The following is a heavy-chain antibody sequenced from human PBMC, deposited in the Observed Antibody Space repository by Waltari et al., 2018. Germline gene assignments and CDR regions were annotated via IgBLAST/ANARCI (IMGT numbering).Heavy chain of an antibody. CDR1: GFTFSSYA. J-gene: IGHJ4*02. CDR3: AKDVYDSSGYFGY. Sequence: EVQLLESGGGLVQPGGSLRLSCAASGFTFSSYAMSWVRPAPGKGLEWVSAISGSGGSTYYADSVKGRFTISRDNSKNTLYLQMNSLRAEDTAVYYCAKDVYDSSGYFGYWGQGTLVTVSS. D-gene: IGHD3-22*01. CDR2: ISGSGGST. V-gene: IGHV3-23*01.